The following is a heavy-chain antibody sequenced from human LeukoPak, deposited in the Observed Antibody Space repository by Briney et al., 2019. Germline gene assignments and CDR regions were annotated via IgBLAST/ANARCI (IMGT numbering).Heavy chain of an antibody. CDR1: GGSISSSSYY. CDR2: IYYSGST. CDR3: ARVPYYDFWSGYSSSPQYFDY. Sequence: SETLSLTCTVSGGSISSSSYYWGWIRQPPGKGLEWIGSIYYSGSTYYNPSLKSRVTISVDTSKNQFSLKLSSVNAADTAVYYCARVPYYDFWSGYSSSPQYFDYWGQGTLVTVSS. V-gene: IGHV4-39*07. J-gene: IGHJ4*02. D-gene: IGHD3-3*01.